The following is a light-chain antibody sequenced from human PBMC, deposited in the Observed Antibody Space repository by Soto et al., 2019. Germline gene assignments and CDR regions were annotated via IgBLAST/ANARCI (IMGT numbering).Light chain of an antibody. CDR2: QVN. J-gene: IGLJ1*01. Sequence: QSALTQPPSAFGSPGQSVTISCTGTSSDVGGYNYVSWYQQHPGKAPKLMIYQVNKRPSGVPDRFSGSKSGNTASLTVSGLQAEDEADYFCSSYAGSNIHYAFGTGTKLTVL. V-gene: IGLV2-8*01. CDR1: SSDVGGYNY. CDR3: SSYAGSNIHYA.